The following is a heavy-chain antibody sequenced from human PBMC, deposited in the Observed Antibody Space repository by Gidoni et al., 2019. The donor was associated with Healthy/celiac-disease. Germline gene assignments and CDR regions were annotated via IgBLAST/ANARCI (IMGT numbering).Heavy chain of an antibody. CDR2: IWYDGSNK. V-gene: IGHV3-33*01. J-gene: IGHJ5*02. CDR3: ARDRGGSGSYTPCWFDP. D-gene: IGHD3-10*01. CDR1: GFTFSSYG. Sequence: QVQLVESGGGVVQPGRSLRLSCAASGFTFSSYGMHWVRQAPGKGLEWVAVIWYDGSNKYYADSVKGRFTISRDNSKNTLYLQMNSLRAEDTAVYYCARDRGGSGSYTPCWFDPWGQGTLVTVSS.